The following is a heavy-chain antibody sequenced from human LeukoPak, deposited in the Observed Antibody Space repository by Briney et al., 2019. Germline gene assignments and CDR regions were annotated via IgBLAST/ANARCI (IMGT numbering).Heavy chain of an antibody. CDR3: AKVISGNYYDSSGYYSD. Sequence: GGSLRLSCAASGFTFSSYAMHWVRQAPGKGLEWVSGISWNSGSIGYADSVKGRFTISRDNAKNSLYLQMNSLRAEDTALYYCAKVISGNYYDSSGYYSDWGQGTLVTVSS. D-gene: IGHD3-22*01. CDR2: ISWNSGSI. V-gene: IGHV3-9*01. CDR1: GFTFSSYA. J-gene: IGHJ4*02.